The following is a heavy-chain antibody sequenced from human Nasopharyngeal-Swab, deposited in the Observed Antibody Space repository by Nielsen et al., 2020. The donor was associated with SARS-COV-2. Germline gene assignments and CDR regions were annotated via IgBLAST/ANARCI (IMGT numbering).Heavy chain of an antibody. CDR3: ARILSYGDYPYYYYGMDV. V-gene: IGHV2-70*01. Sequence: SGPTLVKPTQTLTLTCTLSGFSLSTSGMCVSWIRQPPGKALEWLALIDWDDDKYYSTSLKTRLTISKDTSKNQVVLTMTNMDPVDTATYYCARILSYGDYPYYYYGMDVWGQGTTVTVSS. CDR1: GFSLSTSGMC. CDR2: IDWDDDK. D-gene: IGHD4-17*01. J-gene: IGHJ6*02.